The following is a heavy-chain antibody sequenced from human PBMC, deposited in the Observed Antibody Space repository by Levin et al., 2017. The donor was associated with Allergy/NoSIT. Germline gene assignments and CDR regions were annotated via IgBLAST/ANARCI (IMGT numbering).Heavy chain of an antibody. CDR1: GFIFSNYV. CDR3: AKPDGRHNMPI. D-gene: IGHD1-14*01. CDR2: ITESAYST. Sequence: AGGSLRLSCAASGFIFSNYVMSWVRQAPGKGLEWVSSITESAYSTYYADSVKGRFTISRDNSKNSLYLQLNNLRAEDTAIYYCAKPDGRHNMPIWGQGTLVTVSS. J-gene: IGHJ4*02. V-gene: IGHV3-23*01.